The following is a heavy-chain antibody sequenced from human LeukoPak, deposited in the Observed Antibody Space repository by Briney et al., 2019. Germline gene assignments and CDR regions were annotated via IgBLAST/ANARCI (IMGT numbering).Heavy chain of an antibody. Sequence: PGGSLRLSCAASGFTFSNYWMRWVRQAPGKGLVWVSRINSDGINTSYADSVKGRFTTSRDNSKNMLYLQMNSLRAEDTAMYNCARDRGWATHDYWGQGTLVTVSS. J-gene: IGHJ4*02. V-gene: IGHV3-74*01. CDR1: GFTFSNYW. D-gene: IGHD2-15*01. CDR3: ARDRGWATHDY. CDR2: INSDGINT.